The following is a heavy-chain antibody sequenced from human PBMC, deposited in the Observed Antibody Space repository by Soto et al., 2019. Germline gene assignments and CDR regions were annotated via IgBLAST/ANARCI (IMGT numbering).Heavy chain of an antibody. CDR2: IHNGGSS. CDR1: GGSISGNAYY. D-gene: IGHD2-2*01. J-gene: IGHJ4*02. CDR3: ERQGVTRLSFDF. Sequence: SETLSLTCTVPGGSISGNAYYRGWIRQSPGRGLEWIGIIHNGGSSFYNSSLRSRVTFSVDTSNNYFSLRLNSVTAADTAVYFCERQGVTRLSFDFWGQGTLVTVSS. V-gene: IGHV4-39*01.